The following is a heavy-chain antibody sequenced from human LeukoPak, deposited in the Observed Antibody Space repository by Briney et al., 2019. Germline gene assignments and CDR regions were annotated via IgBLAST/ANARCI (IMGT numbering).Heavy chain of an antibody. J-gene: IGHJ6*03. V-gene: IGHV1-24*01. Sequence: GASVKVSCKVSGYTLTELSMHWVRQAPGKGLEWMGGFDPEDGETIYAQKFQGRVTMTRDTSISIAYLELSRLRSDDTAVYYCAREGIAAAPFFVSFYYYYYMDVWGKGTTVTISS. CDR3: AREGIAAAPFFVSFYYYYYMDV. D-gene: IGHD6-13*01. CDR2: FDPEDGET. CDR1: GYTLTELS.